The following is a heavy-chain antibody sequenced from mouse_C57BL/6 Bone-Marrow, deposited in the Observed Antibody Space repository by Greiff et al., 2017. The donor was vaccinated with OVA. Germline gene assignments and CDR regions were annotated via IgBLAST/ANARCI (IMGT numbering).Heavy chain of an antibody. D-gene: IGHD1-1*01. CDR2: ISYDGSN. CDR1: GYSITSGYY. Sequence: EVKLQESGPGLVKPSQSLSLTCSVTGYSITSGYYWNWIRQFPGNKLEWMGYISYDGSNNYNPSLKNRISITRDTSKNQFFLKLNSVTTEDTATYYCAREGNPTVDAYWGQGTLVTVSA. CDR3: AREGNPTVDAY. V-gene: IGHV3-6*01. J-gene: IGHJ3*01.